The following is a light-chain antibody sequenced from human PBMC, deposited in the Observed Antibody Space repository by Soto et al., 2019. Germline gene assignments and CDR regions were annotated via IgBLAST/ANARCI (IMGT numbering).Light chain of an antibody. Sequence: QSVLTQPPSVSGAPGQGVTISCTGSSSNIGSHYDVHWYQQLPGTAPKLLIYRNNNRPSGVPDRFSGSKSGTSASLAITGLQAEDEADYYCQSYDGSLSAVIFGGGTKVTVL. CDR3: QSYDGSLSAVI. V-gene: IGLV1-40*01. CDR2: RNN. CDR1: SSNIGSHYD. J-gene: IGLJ2*01.